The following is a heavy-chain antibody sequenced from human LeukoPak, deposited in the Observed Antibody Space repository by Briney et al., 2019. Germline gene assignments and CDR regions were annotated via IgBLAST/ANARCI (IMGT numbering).Heavy chain of an antibody. J-gene: IGHJ4*02. D-gene: IGHD5-12*01. CDR1: GFTFSSYG. Sequence: GGSLRPSCAASGFTFSSYGMHWVRQAPGKGLEWVAVIWFDGGDKYYADSVKGRFTISRDNSKNTLYLQMNSLRAEDTAVYYCARDLKSAYSGYEIDYWGQGTLVTVSS. CDR3: ARDLKSAYSGYEIDY. CDR2: IWFDGGDK. V-gene: IGHV3-33*01.